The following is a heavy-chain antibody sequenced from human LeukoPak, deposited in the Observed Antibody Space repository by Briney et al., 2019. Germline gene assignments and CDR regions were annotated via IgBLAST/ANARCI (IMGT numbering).Heavy chain of an antibody. CDR3: ARRRRPITIFGVGGKYFDY. V-gene: IGHV4-61*02. Sequence: PSQTLSLTCTVSGGSISSGSYYWSWIRQPAGKGLEWIGRIYTSGSTNYNPSLKSRVTISVDTSKNQFSLKLSSVTAADTAVYYCARRRRPITIFGVGGKYFDYWGQGTLVTVSS. CDR2: IYTSGST. D-gene: IGHD3-3*01. CDR1: GGSISSGSYY. J-gene: IGHJ4*02.